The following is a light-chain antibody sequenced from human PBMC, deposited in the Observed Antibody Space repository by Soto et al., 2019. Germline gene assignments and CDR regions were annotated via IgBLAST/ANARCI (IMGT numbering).Light chain of an antibody. V-gene: IGKV1-6*01. J-gene: IGKJ1*01. CDR3: LQDYNYPWT. CDR1: QSTSSW. CDR2: AAS. Sequence: IQMTPSPSTLSASVGARVTITCRASQSTSSWLAWYQQKPGKAPKLLIYAASSLQSEVPSRFSGSGSGTDFTLTISSLQPEDFATYYCLQDYNYPWTFGQGTKVDTK.